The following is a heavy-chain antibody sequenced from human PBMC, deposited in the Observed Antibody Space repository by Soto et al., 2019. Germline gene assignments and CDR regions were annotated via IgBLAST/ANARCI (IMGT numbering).Heavy chain of an antibody. Sequence: GGSLRLSCAASGFSFSDYAMIWVRQAPGKGLEWVSGLYGSGGGIHYADSVKGRFTISRDNYANSVYLQMNSLRVEDTAVYYCAKDVVSRDGVWLAHDWGQGTVVTVSS. V-gene: IGHV3-23*01. D-gene: IGHD5-12*01. CDR2: LYGSGGGI. CDR3: AKDVVSRDGVWLAHD. J-gene: IGHJ1*01. CDR1: GFSFSDYA.